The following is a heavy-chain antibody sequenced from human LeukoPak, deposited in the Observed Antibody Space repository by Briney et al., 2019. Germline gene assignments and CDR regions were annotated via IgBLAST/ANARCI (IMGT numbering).Heavy chain of an antibody. Sequence: GGSLRLSCAASGFTFGSYSMNWVRQAPGKGLEWVSSISSSSSYIYYADSVKGRFTISRDNAKNSLYLQMNSLRAEDTAVYYCARVITFGGVIVDYWGQGTLVTVSS. CDR3: ARVITFGGVIVDY. D-gene: IGHD3-16*02. J-gene: IGHJ4*02. V-gene: IGHV3-21*01. CDR1: GFTFGSYS. CDR2: ISSSSSYI.